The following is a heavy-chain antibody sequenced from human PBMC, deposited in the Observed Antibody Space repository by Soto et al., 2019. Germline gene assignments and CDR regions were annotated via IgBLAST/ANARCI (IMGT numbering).Heavy chain of an antibody. CDR1: GFTFNSAW. V-gene: IGHV3-74*01. Sequence: GGSLRLSCAASGFTFNSAWMNWVRQAPGKGLVWVSRINSDGSSTSYADSVKGRFTISRDNAKNTLYLQMNSLRAEDTAVYYCARDKDIVYYMDVWGKGTTVTVSS. CDR2: INSDGSST. CDR3: ARDKDIVYYMDV. D-gene: IGHD2-15*01. J-gene: IGHJ6*03.